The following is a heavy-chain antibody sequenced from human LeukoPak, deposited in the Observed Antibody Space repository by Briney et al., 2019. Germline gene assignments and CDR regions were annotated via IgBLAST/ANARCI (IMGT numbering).Heavy chain of an antibody. Sequence: ASVKVSCKASGYTFTGHFMHWVRQAPGQGLEWMGWINPNSGGTNYAQKFEGRVTMTRDTSISTAYMELSRLRSDDTAVYYCARDHKWMEARSDFDYWGQGTLVTVSS. V-gene: IGHV1-2*02. CDR3: ARDHKWMEARSDFDY. CDR1: GYTFTGHF. J-gene: IGHJ4*02. D-gene: IGHD6-19*01. CDR2: INPNSGGT.